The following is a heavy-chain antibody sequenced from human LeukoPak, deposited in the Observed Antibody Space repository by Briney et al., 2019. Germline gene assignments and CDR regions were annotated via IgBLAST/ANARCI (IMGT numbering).Heavy chain of an antibody. Sequence: ASVKVPCKASGYTFTSYGISWVRQAPGQGLEWMGWISAYNGNTNYAQKLQGRVTMTTDTSTSTAYMELRSLRSDDTAVYYCARDGQTFRNGSYSDPFDYWGQGTLVTVSS. CDR3: ARDGQTFRNGSYSDPFDY. J-gene: IGHJ4*02. CDR2: ISAYNGNT. D-gene: IGHD1-26*01. V-gene: IGHV1-18*01. CDR1: GYTFTSYG.